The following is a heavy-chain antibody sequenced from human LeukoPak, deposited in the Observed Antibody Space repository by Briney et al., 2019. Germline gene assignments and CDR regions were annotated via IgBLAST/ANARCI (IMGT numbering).Heavy chain of an antibody. J-gene: IGHJ4*02. CDR1: GFTFSSYW. CDR3: AKLGTFYYDILTGYSDY. CDR2: INSDGSRT. D-gene: IGHD3-9*01. V-gene: IGHV3-74*01. Sequence: GGSLRLSCAASGFTFSSYWMHWVRQAPGKGLVWVSRINSDGSRTTYADSVKGRFTISRDNSKNTLYLQMNSLRAEDTAVYYCAKLGTFYYDILTGYSDYWGQGTLVTVSS.